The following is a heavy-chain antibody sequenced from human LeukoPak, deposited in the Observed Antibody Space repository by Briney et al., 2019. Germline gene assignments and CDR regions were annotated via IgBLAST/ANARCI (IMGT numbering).Heavy chain of an antibody. D-gene: IGHD1-26*01. CDR3: ARDVEWELIFLYDS. CDR2: INPNSGGT. CDR1: GYTFTGYY. Sequence: ASVKVSCEASGYTFTGYYMHWVPQAPGQGLECMGWINPNSGGTNYAQKFQGRVTMTRATSISTASMELSRLRSDDTAVYYCARDVEWELIFLYDSWGQGTLVTVSS. V-gene: IGHV1-2*02. J-gene: IGHJ4*02.